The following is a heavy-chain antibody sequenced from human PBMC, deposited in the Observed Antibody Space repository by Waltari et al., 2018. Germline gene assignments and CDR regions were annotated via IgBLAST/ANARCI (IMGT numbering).Heavy chain of an antibody. CDR1: GYTFTDYK. CDR3: ARAGDPSPP. D-gene: IGHD7-27*01. Sequence: QVQLVQSGAEVKKPGASVKVSCKASGYTFTDYKIHWVRQAPGQGLEWSGWINPNRGDTDYAQKFQGRVTLTRDTSVTTVYMDRGSLRSDDTAIYYCARAGDPSPPWGQGTLVTVAP. V-gene: IGHV1-2*02. CDR2: INPNRGDT. J-gene: IGHJ4*02.